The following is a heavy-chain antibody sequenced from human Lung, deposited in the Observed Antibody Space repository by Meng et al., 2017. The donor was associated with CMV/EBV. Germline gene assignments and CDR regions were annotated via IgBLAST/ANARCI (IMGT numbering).Heavy chain of an antibody. CDR1: GFTFSTYA. Sequence: SLKISXAASGFTFSTYAMSWVRQAPGKRLEWLSAITGSGDDTYYADSVRGRFTISRDNSKNTLSLQMNSLRAEDTALYYCAKAGGYCTGASCYPNWFDPWGLGALVTVSS. CDR2: ITGSGDDT. V-gene: IGHV3-23*01. J-gene: IGHJ5*02. D-gene: IGHD2-2*01. CDR3: AKAGGYCTGASCYPNWFDP.